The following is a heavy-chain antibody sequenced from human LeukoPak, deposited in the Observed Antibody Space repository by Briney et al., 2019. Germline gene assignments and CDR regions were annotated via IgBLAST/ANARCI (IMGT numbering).Heavy chain of an antibody. CDR2: ISGSGGST. CDR3: AKGRLYLDAFDI. V-gene: IGHV3-23*01. CDR1: GFSFSSYA. J-gene: IGHJ3*02. D-gene: IGHD2-2*02. Sequence: GGSLRLSCAASGFSFSSYAISCVRQAPGKGLEWGSAISGSGGSTYYAASVKGRFTISRDNSKNTLYLKMNSLRAEDAAVYYCAKGRLYLDAFDIWGQGTMVTVSS.